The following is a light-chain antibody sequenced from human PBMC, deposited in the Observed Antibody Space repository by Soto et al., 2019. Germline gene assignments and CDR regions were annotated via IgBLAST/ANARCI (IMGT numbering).Light chain of an antibody. CDR2: DVT. CDR1: SSDVGGYNY. Sequence: QCALTQPASVSGSPGQSITISCTGTSSDVGGYNYVSWYQHHPGKAPKLMIYDVTYRPSWVSNRFSGSKSGNTASLTISGLQAEDEADYYCSSHTGTSIYVVFGGGTKLTVL. J-gene: IGLJ2*01. CDR3: SSHTGTSIYVV. V-gene: IGLV2-14*03.